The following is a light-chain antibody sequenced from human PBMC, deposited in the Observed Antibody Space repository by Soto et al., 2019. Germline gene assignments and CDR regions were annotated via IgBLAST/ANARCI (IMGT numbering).Light chain of an antibody. CDR3: SAYTVSRTYV. CDR1: SSDVGAYNF. CDR2: NGY. Sequence: QSVLTQPASVSGSPGQSITISCTGTSSDVGAYNFVSWHQQHPGKAPKLMIYNGYDRPSGISYRFSGSKSGNTASLTISGLQGEDEADYYCSAYTVSRTYVFGTGTKVTVL. V-gene: IGLV2-14*03. J-gene: IGLJ1*01.